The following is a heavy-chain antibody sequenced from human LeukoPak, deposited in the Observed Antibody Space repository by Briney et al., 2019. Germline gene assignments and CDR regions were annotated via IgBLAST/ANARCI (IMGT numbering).Heavy chain of an antibody. J-gene: IGHJ6*02. CDR1: GGSISSGGYY. CDR2: IYYSGST. CDR3: ARDSSSWDYYYYGMDV. V-gene: IGHV4-31*03. D-gene: IGHD6-13*01. Sequence: PSQTLSLTCTVSGGSISSGGYYWSWIRQHPGKGLEWIGCIYYSGSTYYNPSLKSRVTISVDTSKNQFSLKLSSVTAADTAVYYCARDSSSWDYYYYGMDVWGQGTTVTVSS.